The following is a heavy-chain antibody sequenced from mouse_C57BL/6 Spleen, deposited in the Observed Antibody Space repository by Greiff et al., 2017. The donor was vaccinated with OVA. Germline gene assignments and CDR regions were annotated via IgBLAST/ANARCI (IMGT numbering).Heavy chain of an antibody. CDR2: IDPSDSYT. D-gene: IGHD1-1*01. Sequence: QVQLQQPGAELVKPGASVKLSCKASGYTFTSYWMQWVKQRPGQGLEWIGEIDPSDSYTNYNQKFKGKATLTVDTSSSTAYMQLSSLTSEDSAVYYGARYYYGSSPYAMDYWGQGTSVTVSS. CDR1: GYTFTSYW. V-gene: IGHV1-50*01. J-gene: IGHJ4*01. CDR3: ARYYYGSSPYAMDY.